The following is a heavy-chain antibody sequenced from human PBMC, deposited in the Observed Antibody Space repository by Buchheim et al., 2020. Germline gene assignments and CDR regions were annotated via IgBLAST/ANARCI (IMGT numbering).Heavy chain of an antibody. CDR3: AKEGGAYGDYNHYYGLDV. J-gene: IGHJ6*02. V-gene: IGHV3-33*06. CDR2: IWYAGSDK. CDR1: GFTFSSYS. Sequence: VQLMESGGGLVKPGGSLRLSCAASGFTFSSYSMNWVRQAPGKGLEWVAVIWYAGSDKYYAEFVKGRFTISRDNSKNMLYLQMNSLRAEDTAVYYCAKEGGAYGDYNHYYGLDVWGQGTT. D-gene: IGHD4-17*01.